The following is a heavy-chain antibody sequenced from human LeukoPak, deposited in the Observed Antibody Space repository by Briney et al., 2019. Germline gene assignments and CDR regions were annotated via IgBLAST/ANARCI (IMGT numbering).Heavy chain of an antibody. J-gene: IGHJ6*03. CDR3: AKVGDPHYYYMDV. D-gene: IGHD3-16*01. Sequence: GGSLRLSCAASGFTFSSYWMSWVRQAPGKGLEWVANIKQDGSEKYYVDSVKGRFTISRDNAKNSLYLQMNSLRAEDTAVYYCAKVGDPHYYYMDVWGKGTTVTVSS. CDR2: IKQDGSEK. V-gene: IGHV3-7*03. CDR1: GFTFSSYW.